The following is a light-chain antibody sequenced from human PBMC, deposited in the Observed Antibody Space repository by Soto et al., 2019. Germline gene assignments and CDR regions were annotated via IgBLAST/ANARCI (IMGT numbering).Light chain of an antibody. CDR3: QHYNSYSEA. J-gene: IGKJ1*01. Sequence: AIRMTQSPSSLSSSTGDRATITCRASQGISSYLAWYQQKPGKAPKLLIYRASTLKSGVPSRFSGSGSGTEFTLTISSLQPDDFATYYCQHYNSYSEAFGQGTKV. CDR2: RAS. V-gene: IGKV1-8*01. CDR1: QGISSY.